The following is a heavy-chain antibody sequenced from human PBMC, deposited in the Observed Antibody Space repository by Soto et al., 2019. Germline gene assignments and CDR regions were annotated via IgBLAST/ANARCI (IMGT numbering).Heavy chain of an antibody. D-gene: IGHD3-3*01. J-gene: IGHJ4*02. CDR1: GGSISNYY. V-gene: IGHV4-59*08. CDR3: ARGHYDFWSGYFATIDY. CDR2: IHYSGST. Sequence: SETLSLTCSVSGGSISNYYWIWIRQPPGKGLEWIGYIHYSGSTKYNPSLKSRVTISADTSKNQFSLKLSSVTAADTAVYYCARGHYDFWSGYFATIDYWGQGTLVTVSS.